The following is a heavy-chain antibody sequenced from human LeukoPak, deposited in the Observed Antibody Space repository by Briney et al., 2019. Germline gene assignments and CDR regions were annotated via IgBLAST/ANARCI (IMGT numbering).Heavy chain of an antibody. CDR3: ARGWTMNTVSGGYYMDV. CDR2: INTNTGNP. Sequence: ASVKVSCKASGYTFTSYAMNGVRQPPGQGVEWMGWINTNTGNPTYAQGFTGGFVFSVDTSVSTAYLQISSLKAEDTAVYYCARGWTMNTVSGGYYMDVWGKGTTVTISS. D-gene: IGHD4-17*01. J-gene: IGHJ6*03. CDR1: GYTFTSYA. V-gene: IGHV7-4-1*02.